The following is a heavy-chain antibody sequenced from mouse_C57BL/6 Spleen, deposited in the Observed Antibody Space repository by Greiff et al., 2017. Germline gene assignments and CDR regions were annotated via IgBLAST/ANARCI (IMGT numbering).Heavy chain of an antibody. CDR1: GYTFTSYW. D-gene: IGHD2-3*01. V-gene: IGHV1-69*01. CDR3: ARVDDDFDY. J-gene: IGHJ2*01. Sequence: VQLQQPGAELVMPGASVKLSCKASGYTFTSYWMHWVKQRPGQGLEWIGEIDPSDSYTNYNQKFKGKSTLTVDKSSSTAYMQLSSLSSEDAAVYYCARVDDDFDYWGKGTTLTVSS. CDR2: IDPSDSYT.